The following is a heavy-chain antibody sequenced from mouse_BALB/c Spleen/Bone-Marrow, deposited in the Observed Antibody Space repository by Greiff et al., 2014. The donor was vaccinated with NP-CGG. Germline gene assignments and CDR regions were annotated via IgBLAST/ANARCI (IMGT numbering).Heavy chain of an antibody. Sequence: VHVKQSGAELVKPGASVKLSCTASGFNIKDTYMHWVKQRPEQGLEWIGRIDPANGNTKYDPKFQGKATITADTSSNTAYLQLRSLTSEETAVYYWARGGRGSYARDYWGQGTAVTVSS. V-gene: IGHV14-3*02. J-gene: IGHJ4*01. CDR3: ARGGRGSYARDY. CDR2: IDPANGNT. CDR1: GFNIKDTY.